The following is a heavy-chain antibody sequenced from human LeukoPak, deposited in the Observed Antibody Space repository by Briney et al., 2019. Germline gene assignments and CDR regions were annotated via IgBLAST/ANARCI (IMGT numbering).Heavy chain of an antibody. CDR1: GGTFSSYA. CDR2: IIPIFGTA. Sequence: SVKVSCKASGGTFSSYAISWVRQAPGQGLEWMGRIIPIFGTANYAQKFQGRVTITTDESTSTAYMELSGLRSEDTAVYYCARETLYYDSSGYLDYWGQGTLVTVSS. J-gene: IGHJ4*02. CDR3: ARETLYYDSSGYLDY. V-gene: IGHV1-69*05. D-gene: IGHD3-22*01.